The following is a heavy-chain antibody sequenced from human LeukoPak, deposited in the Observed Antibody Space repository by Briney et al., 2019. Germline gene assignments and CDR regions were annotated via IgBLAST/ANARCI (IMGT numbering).Heavy chain of an antibody. V-gene: IGHV3-53*01. CDR1: GFTVSTNY. CDR2: IYSGGST. D-gene: IGHD3-10*01. CDR3: ARGRGTYYFDY. Sequence: GGSLRLSCAASGFTVSTNYMSWVRQAPGKGLEWVSVIYSGGSTYYADSVKGRFTISRENSKNTLYLQMNSLRAEDTAVYYCARGRGTYYFDYWGQGTPVTVSS. J-gene: IGHJ4*02.